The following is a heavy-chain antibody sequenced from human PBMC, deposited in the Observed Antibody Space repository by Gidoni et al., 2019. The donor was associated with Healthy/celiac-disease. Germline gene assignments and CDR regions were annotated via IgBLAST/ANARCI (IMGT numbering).Heavy chain of an antibody. D-gene: IGHD6-13*01. CDR1: GGTFRSSS. CDR2: IIPIFGTA. CDR3: ASGQYSSSWYGPYYYYGRDV. Sequence: QVQLVQSGAEVKKPGSSVKVSCKASGGTFRSSSLSWVRQAPGQGLEWMGGIIPIFGTANYAQKFQGRVTITADESTSTAYMELSSLRSEDTAVYYCASGQYSSSWYGPYYYYGRDVWGQGTTVTVSS. V-gene: IGHV1-69*01. J-gene: IGHJ6*02.